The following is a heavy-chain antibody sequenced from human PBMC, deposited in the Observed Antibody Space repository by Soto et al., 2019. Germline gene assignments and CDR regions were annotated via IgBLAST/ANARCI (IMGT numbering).Heavy chain of an antibody. Sequence: QVQLVQSGAEVKKPGASVKVSCKASGYTFTSYYMHWVRQAPGQGLEWMGIINPSGGSTSYAQKFQGGVTMTRDTSTSTVYMELSSLRSEDTAVYYCARDPLSIAAAGTGWFDPWGQGTLVTVSS. CDR3: ARDPLSIAAAGTGWFDP. J-gene: IGHJ5*02. CDR1: GYTFTSYY. V-gene: IGHV1-46*03. CDR2: INPSGGST. D-gene: IGHD6-13*01.